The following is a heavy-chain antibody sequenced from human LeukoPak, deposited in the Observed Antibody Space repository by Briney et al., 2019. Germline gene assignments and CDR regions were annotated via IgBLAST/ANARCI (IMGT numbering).Heavy chain of an antibody. Sequence: GASVKVSCKASGYTFTSYDINWVRQATGQGLEWMGWMNPNSGNTGYAQKFQGRVTMTRDMSTSTVYMELSSLRSEDTAVYYCARDYDYVWGSYRNWFDPWGQGTLVTVSS. J-gene: IGHJ5*02. CDR1: GYTFTSYD. CDR2: MNPNSGNT. D-gene: IGHD3-16*02. CDR3: ARDYDYVWGSYRNWFDP. V-gene: IGHV1-8*01.